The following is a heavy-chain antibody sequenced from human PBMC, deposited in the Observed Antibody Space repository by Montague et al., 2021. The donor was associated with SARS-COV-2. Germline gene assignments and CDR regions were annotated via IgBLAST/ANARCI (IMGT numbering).Heavy chain of an antibody. CDR3: ATLPSSITIFGVVQGYYFDD. D-gene: IGHD3-3*01. Sequence: SETLSLTCTVSGASISSRSYYWFWLRQPPGKGVVWIWFKFYSGSTYYNPTLKSRYNISEDTSKHQFSLKLSSVTAADTVVYYCATLPSSITIFGVVQGYYFDDWGQGTLVTVSS. V-gene: IGHV4-39*01. J-gene: IGHJ4*02. CDR1: GASISSRSYY. CDR2: KFYSGST.